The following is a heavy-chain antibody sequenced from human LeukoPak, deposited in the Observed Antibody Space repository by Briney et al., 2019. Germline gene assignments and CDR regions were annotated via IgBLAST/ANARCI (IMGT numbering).Heavy chain of an antibody. J-gene: IGHJ4*02. D-gene: IGHD6-19*01. CDR1: GGSISSYY. V-gene: IGHV4-4*07. CDR3: ARESPGYSSGWYWFDY. Sequence: PSETLSLTCTVSGGSISSYYWSWIRQPAGKGLEWIGRICTSGSTNYNPSLKSRVTMSVDTSKNQFSLKLSSVTAADTAVYYCARESPGYSSGWYWFDYWGQGTLVTVSS. CDR2: ICTSGST.